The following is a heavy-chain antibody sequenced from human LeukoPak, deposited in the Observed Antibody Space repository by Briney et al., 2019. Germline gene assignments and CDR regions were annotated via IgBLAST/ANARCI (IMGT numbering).Heavy chain of an antibody. V-gene: IGHV4-30-2*01. Sequence: PSETLSLTCAVSGGSISSGGYSWSWIRQPPGKGLEWIGYIYHSGSTYYNPSLKSRVTISVDRSKNQFSLKLSSETAADTAVYYCARGRGMRQQLGFDYWGQGTLVTVSS. D-gene: IGHD6-13*01. J-gene: IGHJ4*02. CDR3: ARGRGMRQQLGFDY. CDR1: GGSISSGGYS. CDR2: IYHSGST.